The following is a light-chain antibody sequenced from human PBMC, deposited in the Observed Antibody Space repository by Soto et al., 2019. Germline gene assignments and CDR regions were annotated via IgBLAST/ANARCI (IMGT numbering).Light chain of an antibody. CDR1: QDIRND. CDR3: QQSYSTPPT. Sequence: GDRVPIPCRASQDIRNDFAWYQQKPGKAPKRLIYVASSLQSGVPSRFSGSGSGTDFTLTISSLQPEDFATYYCQQSYSTPPTFGQGTKVDIK. V-gene: IGKV1-39*01. J-gene: IGKJ1*01. CDR2: VAS.